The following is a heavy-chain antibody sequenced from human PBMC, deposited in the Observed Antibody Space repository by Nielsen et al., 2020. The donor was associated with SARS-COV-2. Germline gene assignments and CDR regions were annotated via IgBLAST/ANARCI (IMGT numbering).Heavy chain of an antibody. J-gene: IGHJ6*02. D-gene: IGHD4-17*01. CDR3: AKDHDYGDYYGMDV. CDR1: GFTFSSYW. Sequence: GESLKISCAASGFTFSSYWMHWVRQAPGKGLEWVSAISGSGGSTYYADSVKGRFTISRDNSKNTLYLQMNSLRAEDTAVYYCAKDHDYGDYYGMDVWGQGTTVTVSS. V-gene: IGHV3-23*01. CDR2: ISGSGGST.